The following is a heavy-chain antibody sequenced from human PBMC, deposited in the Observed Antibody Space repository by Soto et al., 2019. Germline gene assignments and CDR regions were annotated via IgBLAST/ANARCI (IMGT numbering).Heavy chain of an antibody. CDR2: ISYDGSNK. D-gene: IGHD1-26*01. CDR3: AKDGELLNYFDY. V-gene: IGHV3-30*18. CDR1: GFTFSSYG. Sequence: GGSLRLSCAASGFTFSSYGMHWVRQAPGKGLEWVAVISYDGSNKYYADSVKGRFTISRDNSKNTLYLQMNSLRAEDTAVYYCAKDGELLNYFDYWGQGTLVTVSS. J-gene: IGHJ4*02.